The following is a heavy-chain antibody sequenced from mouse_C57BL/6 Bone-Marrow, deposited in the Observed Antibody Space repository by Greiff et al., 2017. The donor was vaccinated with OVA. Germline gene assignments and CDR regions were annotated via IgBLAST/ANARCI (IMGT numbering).Heavy chain of an antibody. CDR2: IYPRSGNT. V-gene: IGHV1-81*01. D-gene: IGHD1-1*01. CDR3: ADYYPRGFDV. CDR1: GYTFTSYG. J-gene: IGHJ1*03. Sequence: VKLQQSGAELARPGASVKLSCKASGYTFTSYGISWVKQRTGQGLEWIGEIYPRSGNTYYNEKFKGKATLTADKSSSTAYMELRSLTSEVAAVYFWADYYPRGFDVWGTGTTVTVSS.